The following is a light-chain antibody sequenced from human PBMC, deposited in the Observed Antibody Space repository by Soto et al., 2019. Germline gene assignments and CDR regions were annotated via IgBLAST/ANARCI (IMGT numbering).Light chain of an antibody. V-gene: IGKV3-11*01. CDR1: QSVSSN. CDR2: DAF. CDR3: QQRNNWPPELT. Sequence: EIVLTQSPVTLSLSPGERASLSCRASQSVSSNLAWYQQKPGQAPRLLIYDAFKRATGIPVRFSGSGSGTDFTLTISSLEPEDFAIYYCQQRNNWPPELTFGGGTEVEIK. J-gene: IGKJ4*01.